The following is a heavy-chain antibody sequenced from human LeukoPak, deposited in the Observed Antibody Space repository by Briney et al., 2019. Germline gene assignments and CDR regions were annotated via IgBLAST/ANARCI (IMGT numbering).Heavy chain of an antibody. CDR2: IYSGGST. CDR3: AREKYFTMGRGVTSFWFDP. D-gene: IGHD3-10*01. CDR1: GFTVSSNY. J-gene: IGHJ5*02. V-gene: IGHV3-66*01. Sequence: GGSLRLSCAASGFTVSSNYMSWVRQAPGKGLEWGSAIYSGGSTYYADSVKGRFTISRDNSNNTLFLQMNSLRAEDAAVYYCAREKYFTMGRGVTSFWFDPWGQGTLVTVSS.